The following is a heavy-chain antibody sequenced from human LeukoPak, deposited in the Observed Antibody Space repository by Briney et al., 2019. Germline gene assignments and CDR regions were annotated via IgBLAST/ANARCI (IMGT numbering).Heavy chain of an antibody. Sequence: PSETLSLTCSVSGGSISSYYWSWIRQPPGKGLEWVGCIYNSGSTNYNPSLKSRVTISVDTSKNQFSLKLRSVTAADTAVYYCAKISSSNWYNERGAFDVWGQGTMVTVSS. J-gene: IGHJ3*01. V-gene: IGHV4-59*01. CDR3: AKISSSNWYNERGAFDV. CDR2: IYNSGST. CDR1: GGSISSYY. D-gene: IGHD6-13*01.